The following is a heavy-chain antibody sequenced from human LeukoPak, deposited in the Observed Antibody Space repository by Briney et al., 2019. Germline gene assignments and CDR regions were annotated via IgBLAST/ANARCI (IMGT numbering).Heavy chain of an antibody. D-gene: IGHD3-16*01. Sequence: GASVKVSCKASGYTFTGYYMHWVRQAPGQGLEWMGWINPKSGGTNYAQKFQGRVTMTRDTSISTAYMELSRLRSDDTAVYYCARGLSLGELYIWVYWGQGTLVTVSS. CDR2: INPKSGGT. CDR3: ARGLSLGELYIWVY. J-gene: IGHJ4*02. V-gene: IGHV1-2*02. CDR1: GYTFTGYY.